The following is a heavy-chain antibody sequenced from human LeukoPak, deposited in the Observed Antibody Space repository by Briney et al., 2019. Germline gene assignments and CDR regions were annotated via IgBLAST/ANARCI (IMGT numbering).Heavy chain of an antibody. Sequence: GGSLRLSCAASGFTFTSCSMNWVRQAPGKGLEWVSSISSAGHSFYADSVKGRFTISRDNVKNSLYLQMNSLRAEDTAVYYCASHQHSSGWYWGQGTLVTVSS. CDR3: ASHQHSSGWY. D-gene: IGHD6-19*01. V-gene: IGHV3-69-1*01. CDR1: GFTFTSCS. J-gene: IGHJ4*02. CDR2: ISSAGHS.